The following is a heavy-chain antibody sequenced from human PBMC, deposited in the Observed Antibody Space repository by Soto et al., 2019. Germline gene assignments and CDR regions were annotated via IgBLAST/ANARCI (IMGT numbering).Heavy chain of an antibody. CDR1: GYTFTSYA. V-gene: IGHV1-18*01. CDR2: ISAYNGAT. CDR3: ARDFTGWPPDGVDS. J-gene: IGHJ4*02. D-gene: IGHD3-16*01. Sequence: QVQLVQSGAEVKKPGASVKVSCKASGYTFTSYAITWVRQAPGQGLEWMGWISAYNGATNYVQNLQGRVTMTTDPSTSTAYMELGSLTSDDTAVYYCARDFTGWPPDGVDSWGQGTLVTVSS.